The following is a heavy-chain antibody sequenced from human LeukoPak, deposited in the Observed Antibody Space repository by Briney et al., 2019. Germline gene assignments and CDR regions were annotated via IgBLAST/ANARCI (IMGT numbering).Heavy chain of an antibody. Sequence: SETLSLTCTVSGGSISSYYWSWIRQPPGKGLEWIGYIYYSGSTNYNPSLKSRVTISVDRSKNQFSLKLSSVTAADTAVYYCASFEYSSSRSDYWGQGTLVTVSS. D-gene: IGHD6-6*01. CDR2: IYYSGST. CDR3: ASFEYSSSRSDY. V-gene: IGHV4-59*12. J-gene: IGHJ4*02. CDR1: GGSISSYY.